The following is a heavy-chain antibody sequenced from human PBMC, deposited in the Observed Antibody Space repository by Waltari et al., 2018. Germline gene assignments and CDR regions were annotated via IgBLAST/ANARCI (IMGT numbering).Heavy chain of an antibody. V-gene: IGHV3-21*01. CDR3: AREATGDFWSGYYYGY. CDR1: VFTFSSYS. CDR2: ISSSSSYI. D-gene: IGHD3-3*01. J-gene: IGHJ4*02. Sequence: EVQLVESGGGLVKPGGSLRLSCAASVFTFSSYSMNWVRQAPGKGLEWVSSISSSSSYIYYADSVKGRFTISRDNAKNSLYLQMNSLRAEDTAVYYCAREATGDFWSGYYYGYWGQGTLVTVSS.